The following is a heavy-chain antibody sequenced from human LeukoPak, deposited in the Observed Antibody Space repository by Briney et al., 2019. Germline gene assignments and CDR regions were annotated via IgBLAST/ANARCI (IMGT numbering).Heavy chain of an antibody. CDR3: ARDPDNGGY. CDR1: GFTFSSYG. V-gene: IGHV3-30*03. J-gene: IGHJ4*02. CDR2: IPYAGSNK. Sequence: GGSLRLSCVASGFTFSSYGMHWVRQAPGKGLEWVALIPYAGSNKYYADSVKGRFTISRDNSKNTLYLQMNSLRAEDTAVYYCARDPDNGGYWGQGTLVTVSS. D-gene: IGHD1-1*01.